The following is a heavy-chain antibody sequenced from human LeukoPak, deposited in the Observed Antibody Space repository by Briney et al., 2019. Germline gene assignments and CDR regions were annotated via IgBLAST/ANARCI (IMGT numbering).Heavy chain of an antibody. CDR2: IESAGSAT. CDR3: GRFGYVSAVDP. J-gene: IGHJ5*02. D-gene: IGHD2-15*01. Sequence: PGGSLRLSCGASGFAFSSYWMTWLRQAPGKGLEFVANIESAGSATYYADSVKGRFTISRDNTKNLLYLQMNSLTAEDSAVYHCGRFGYVSAVDPWGQGALVTVSS. CDR1: GFAFSSYW. V-gene: IGHV3-7*01.